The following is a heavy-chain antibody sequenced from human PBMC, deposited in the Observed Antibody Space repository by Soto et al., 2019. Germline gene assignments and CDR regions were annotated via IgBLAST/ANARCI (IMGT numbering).Heavy chain of an antibody. J-gene: IGHJ6*02. Sequence: GSLRLSCAASGFTFSDSYMSWIRQAPGKGLEWISYITFSGNTVYYADSLKGRFTISRDNAKNSLYLQMNRLRAEDTAVYYCARVSWREKYGMDVWGQGTTVTVSS. CDR3: ARVSWREKYGMDV. CDR2: ITFSGNTV. V-gene: IGHV3-11*01. CDR1: GFTFSDSY.